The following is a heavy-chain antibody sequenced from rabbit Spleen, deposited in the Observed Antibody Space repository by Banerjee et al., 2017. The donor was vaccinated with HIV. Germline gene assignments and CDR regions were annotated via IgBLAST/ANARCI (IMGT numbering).Heavy chain of an antibody. CDR1: GFDFSSYG. CDR3: VRGASGSGYYNL. V-gene: IGHV1S47*01. J-gene: IGHJ4*01. CDR2: IDLLFGTT. Sequence: QEQLKETGGDLVQPGGSLTLSCKASGFDFSSYGVSWVRQAPGKGLEWIGYIDLLFGTTYYANWVNGRFTISSHNAQNTLYLQLNSLTAADTATYFCVRGASGSGYYNLWGPGTLVTVS. D-gene: IGHD1-1*01.